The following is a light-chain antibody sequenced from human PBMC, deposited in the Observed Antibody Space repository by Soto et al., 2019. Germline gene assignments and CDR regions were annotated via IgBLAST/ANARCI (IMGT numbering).Light chain of an antibody. CDR2: AAS. CDR3: QQLFDSPIT. CDR1: QGISTS. Sequence: DIQMTQSTSSLSASVGDRVTITCRASQGISTSLAWYQVKPGKAPKLLIYAASTLESGVPSRFSATVSGTEFSLTITSLQPEDFATYYCQQLFDSPITFGQGTRLEIK. V-gene: IGKV1-9*01. J-gene: IGKJ5*01.